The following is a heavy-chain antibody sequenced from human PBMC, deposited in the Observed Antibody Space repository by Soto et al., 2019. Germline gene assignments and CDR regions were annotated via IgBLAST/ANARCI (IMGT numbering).Heavy chain of an antibody. CDR3: ARDLTTEPYYYFYGMDV. J-gene: IGHJ6*02. CDR1: GFTFSSYG. D-gene: IGHD3-22*01. V-gene: IGHV3-33*01. Sequence: QVQLVESGGGVVQPGRSLRLSCAASGFTFSSYGMHWVRQAPGKGLEWVAVIRYDGSNKYYADSVKGRFTISRDNSKNTLYLPMNSLRAEDTAVYYCARDLTTEPYYYFYGMDVWGQGNTVSVSS. CDR2: IRYDGSNK.